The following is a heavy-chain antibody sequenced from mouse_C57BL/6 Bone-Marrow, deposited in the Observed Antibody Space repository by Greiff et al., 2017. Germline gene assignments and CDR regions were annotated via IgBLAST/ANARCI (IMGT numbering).Heavy chain of an antibody. CDR3: ARRYYGSSWWFAY. CDR1: GYTFTSYW. CDR2: IYPGSGST. V-gene: IGHV1-55*01. Sequence: QVQLQQPGAELVKPGASVKMSCKASGYTFTSYWLTWVKQRPGQGLAWIGDIYPGSGSTNYNEKFKSKATLTVDTASSTAYMQLSSLTSEDSAVYYCARRYYGSSWWFAYWGQGTLVTVSA. D-gene: IGHD1-1*01. J-gene: IGHJ3*01.